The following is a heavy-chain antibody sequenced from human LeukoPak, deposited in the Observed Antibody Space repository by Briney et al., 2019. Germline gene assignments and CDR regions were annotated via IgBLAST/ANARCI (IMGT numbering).Heavy chain of an antibody. CDR3: ARPVSGDGTAAAQFDY. V-gene: IGHV1-2*02. D-gene: IGHD6-13*01. J-gene: IGHJ4*02. Sequence: ASVKVSCKASGYTFTGDYMHWVRQAPGQGLESMGWINPNSGGTNCAQKFQGRVTMTRDTSISTAYMELSRLRSDDTAVYYCARPVSGDGTAAAQFDYWGQGTLVTVSS. CDR2: INPNSGGT. CDR1: GYTFTGDY.